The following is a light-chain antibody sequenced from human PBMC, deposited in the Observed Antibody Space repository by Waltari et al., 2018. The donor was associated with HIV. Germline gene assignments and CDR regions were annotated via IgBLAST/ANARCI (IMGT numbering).Light chain of an antibody. CDR3: AAWDDSLSGRV. V-gene: IGLV1-44*01. Sequence: LTQPPSASGTPGQRVTISCSGSSSNIGSNSVNWYQQLPGTAPKLLIYNNNERPSGVPGRFSGSRFDTSASRGISGLQSEDEADYYCAAWDDSLSGRVFGGGTKLTVL. CDR2: NNN. CDR1: SSNIGSNS. J-gene: IGLJ2*01.